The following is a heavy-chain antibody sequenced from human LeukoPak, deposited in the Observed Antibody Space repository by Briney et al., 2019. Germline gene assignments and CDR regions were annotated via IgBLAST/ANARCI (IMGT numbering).Heavy chain of an antibody. J-gene: IGHJ4*02. D-gene: IGHD6-13*01. Sequence: SCKASGGTFSSYGMHWVRQAPGKGLEWVAVIWYDGSNKYYADSVKGRFTISRDNSKNTLYLQMNSLRAEDTAVYYCARGSSSWYFRGDDYWGQGTLVTVSS. CDR3: ARGSSSWYFRGDDY. CDR2: IWYDGSNK. CDR1: GGTFSSYG. V-gene: IGHV3-33*01.